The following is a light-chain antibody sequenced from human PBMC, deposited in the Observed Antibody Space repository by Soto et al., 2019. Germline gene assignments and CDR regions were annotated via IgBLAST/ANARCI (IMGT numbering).Light chain of an antibody. J-gene: IGLJ2*01. V-gene: IGLV2-14*03. CDR1: SRDVGRYNY. CDR3: SSYTSSSALGVV. Sequence: QSALTQPASVSGSPGQSITISCTGTSRDVGRYNYVSWHQQHPGKAPKLMIYGVSNRPSGVSDRFSGSKSGNTASLTISGLQTVDEAIYYCSSYTSSSALGVVFGGGTKLTVL. CDR2: GVS.